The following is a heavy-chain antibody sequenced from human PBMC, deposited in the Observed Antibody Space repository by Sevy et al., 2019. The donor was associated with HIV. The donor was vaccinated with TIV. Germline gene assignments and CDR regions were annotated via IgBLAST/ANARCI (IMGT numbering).Heavy chain of an antibody. D-gene: IGHD1-26*01. CDR2: TSYDGSHK. CDR3: ARGENDDEFFQY. V-gene: IGHV3-30*04. J-gene: IGHJ1*01. CDR1: GFIFSNFA. Sequence: GGSLGLSCTVSGFIFSNFAMHWVRQAPGKGLEWVAVTSYDGSHKYYADSVKGRFTVSRDNSRNILSLEMSSLRRDDTAVYYCARGENDDEFFQYWGQGTLVTVSS.